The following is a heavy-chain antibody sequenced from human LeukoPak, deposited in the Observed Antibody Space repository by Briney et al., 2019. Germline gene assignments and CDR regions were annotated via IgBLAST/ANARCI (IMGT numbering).Heavy chain of an antibody. D-gene: IGHD3-9*01. Sequence: SETLSLTCTVSGGSISTGDYYWSWIRQPAGKGLEWIGRIYTSGSTDYNPSLKSRVTILVDTSKNQFSLKLSSVTAADTAVYYCARLTGYSSESWFDPWGQGTLVTVSS. J-gene: IGHJ5*02. CDR2: IYTSGST. CDR3: ARLTGYSSESWFDP. CDR1: GGSISTGDYY. V-gene: IGHV4-61*02.